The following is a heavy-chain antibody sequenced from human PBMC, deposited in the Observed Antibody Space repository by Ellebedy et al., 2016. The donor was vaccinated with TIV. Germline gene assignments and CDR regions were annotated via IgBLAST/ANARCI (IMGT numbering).Heavy chain of an antibody. CDR1: GFTFDDYA. Sequence: SLKISCAASGFTFDDYAMHWVRQAPGKGLEWVAGISWNSVNKGYADSVKGRFTISRDNAKNSLYLQMNSLRAEDMALYYCAKAKSSGWYANYFDYWGQGTLVTISS. J-gene: IGHJ4*02. CDR2: ISWNSVNK. CDR3: AKAKSSGWYANYFDY. V-gene: IGHV3-9*03. D-gene: IGHD6-19*01.